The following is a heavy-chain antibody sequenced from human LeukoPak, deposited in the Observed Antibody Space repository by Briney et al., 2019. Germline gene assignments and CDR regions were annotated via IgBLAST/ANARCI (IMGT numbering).Heavy chain of an antibody. CDR3: AKKGLASAGRPPYFDY. V-gene: IGHV3-23*01. Sequence: GGSLRLSCAASGFTFSSYAMNWVRQAPGKGLDWVSALSGTGGSTYYADSVKGRFTISRDNSRTTLYLQMNSLRVEDTAVYYCAKKGLASAGRPPYFDYWGQGALVTVSS. CDR1: GFTFSSYA. CDR2: LSGTGGST. D-gene: IGHD6-13*01. J-gene: IGHJ4*02.